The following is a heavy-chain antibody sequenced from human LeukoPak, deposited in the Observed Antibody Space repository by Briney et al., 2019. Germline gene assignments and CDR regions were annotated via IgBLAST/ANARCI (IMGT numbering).Heavy chain of an antibody. CDR3: ARDYCSSTSCGGFDY. V-gene: IGHV4-59*08. CDR2: IYYSGST. D-gene: IGHD2-2*01. Sequence: PSETLSLTCTVSGDSISSYYWSWIRQPPGKGLEWIGYIYYSGSTNYNPSLKSRVTISVDTSKNQFSLKLSSVTAADTAVYYCARDYCSSTSCGGFDYWGQGTLVTVSS. J-gene: IGHJ4*02. CDR1: GDSISSYY.